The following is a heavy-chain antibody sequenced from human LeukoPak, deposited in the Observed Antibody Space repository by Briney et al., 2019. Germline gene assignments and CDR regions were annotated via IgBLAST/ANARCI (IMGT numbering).Heavy chain of an antibody. CDR3: AKDQAIVATRDAFDI. CDR1: GFTFSSYG. V-gene: IGHV3-30*02. J-gene: IGHJ3*02. CDR2: IRYDGSNK. Sequence: GXXLRLSCAASGFTFSSYGMHWVRQAPGKGLEWVAFIRYDGSNKYYADSVKGRFTISRDNSKNTLYLQMNSLRAEDTAVYYCAKDQAIVATRDAFDIWGQGTMVTVSS. D-gene: IGHD5-12*01.